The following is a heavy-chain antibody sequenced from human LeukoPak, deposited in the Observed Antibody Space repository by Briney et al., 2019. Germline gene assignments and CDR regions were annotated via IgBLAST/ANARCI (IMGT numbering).Heavy chain of an antibody. J-gene: IGHJ4*02. CDR1: GYSFTNYW. CDR2: IYPGDSDA. V-gene: IGHV5-51*01. CDR3: ARQKGDYLGYSTEFYFDY. D-gene: IGHD4-17*01. Sequence: GESLKISCKGSGYSFTNYWIGWVRQMPGKGLKWMGIIYPGDSDARYSPSFQGQVTISADKSISTAYLQWSSLKASDTAMYYCARQKGDYLGYSTEFYFDYWGQGTLVTVSS.